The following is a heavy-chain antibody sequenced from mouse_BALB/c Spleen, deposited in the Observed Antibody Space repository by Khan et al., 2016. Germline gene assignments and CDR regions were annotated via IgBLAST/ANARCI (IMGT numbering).Heavy chain of an antibody. V-gene: IGHV1-31*01. CDR2: INPNNGGS. D-gene: IGHD3-1*01. Sequence: VQLQQSGPDLVKPGASVKISCKASGYSFSGYSLDWVKQSHEKSLEWIGRINPNNGGSKYNQKFKGKAILTVDRSSTTAYMELRSLTSEDSAVYYCHRDAMDYWGQGTSVTVSS. CDR3: HRDAMDY. CDR1: GYSFSGYS. J-gene: IGHJ4*01.